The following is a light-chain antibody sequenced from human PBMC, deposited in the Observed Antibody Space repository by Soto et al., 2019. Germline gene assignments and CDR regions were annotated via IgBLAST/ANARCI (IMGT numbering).Light chain of an antibody. CDR2: GAS. CDR3: QQYNSWPRT. J-gene: IGKJ1*01. Sequence: EIVMTQSPATLSVSPGERATLSCRASQSVYSNLAWYQQKPGQAPRLLIYGASSRASRIPVRFSGSGSGTEFTLTISSLQSEDFAVYYCQQYNSWPRTFGQGTEVEIK. V-gene: IGKV3-15*01. CDR1: QSVYSN.